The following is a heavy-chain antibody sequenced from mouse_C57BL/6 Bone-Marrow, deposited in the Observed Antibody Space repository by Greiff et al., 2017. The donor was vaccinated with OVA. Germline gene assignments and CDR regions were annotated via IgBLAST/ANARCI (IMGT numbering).Heavy chain of an antibody. Sequence: VQLQQSGAELVRPGASVKLSCTASGFNIKDDYMHWVKQRPEQGLEWIGWIDPENGDTEYASKFQSKATITADTSSNTAYLQLSSLTSEDTAVDYCSYYGSSYGAMDYWGQGTSLTVSS. D-gene: IGHD1-1*01. CDR3: SYYGSSYGAMDY. V-gene: IGHV14-4*01. CDR2: IDPENGDT. J-gene: IGHJ4*01. CDR1: GFNIKDDY.